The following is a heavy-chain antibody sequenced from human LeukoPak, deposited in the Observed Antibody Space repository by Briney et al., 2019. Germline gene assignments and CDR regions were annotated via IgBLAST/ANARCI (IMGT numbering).Heavy chain of an antibody. CDR3: ARVEGSSGWYSDY. CDR1: GFTFSSYS. CDR2: ISSSSSYI. D-gene: IGHD6-19*01. Sequence: GGSLRLSCAASGFTFSSYSMNWVRQAPGKGLEWVSSISSSSSYIYYADSVKGRFTISRDNAKNSLYLQMNSLRAEDTAVYYCARVEGSSGWYSDYWGQGTPVTVSS. J-gene: IGHJ4*02. V-gene: IGHV3-21*01.